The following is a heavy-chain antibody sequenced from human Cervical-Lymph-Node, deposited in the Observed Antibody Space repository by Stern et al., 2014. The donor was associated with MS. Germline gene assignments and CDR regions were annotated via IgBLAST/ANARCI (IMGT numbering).Heavy chain of an antibody. CDR1: GFSLTTNGVG. J-gene: IGHJ4*02. D-gene: IGHD1-20*01. CDR3: ARNHNLNGAYFDY. CDR2: LFCDDAK. Sequence: QITLKESGPTLVKPTQTLKLTCTFSGFSLTTNGVGVGRIRQPPGKALEWLSLLFCDDAKFYSPSLKSRLTTTKDTSKTPVVLTMTNMDPVDTATYYCARNHNLNGAYFDYWGQGTLVTVSS. V-gene: IGHV2-5*02.